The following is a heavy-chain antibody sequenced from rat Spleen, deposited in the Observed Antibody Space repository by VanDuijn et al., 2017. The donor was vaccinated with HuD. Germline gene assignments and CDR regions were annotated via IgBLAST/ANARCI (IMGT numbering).Heavy chain of an antibody. CDR2: INSAGST. CDR1: GYSITSGYG. D-gene: IGHD1-1*01. Sequence: EVQLQESGPGLVKPSQSLSLTCSVTGYSITSGYGWNWIRKFPGNKLEWMGYINSAGSTNYNPPLKSKISITRDTSKNQFFLQLTSVTTGDTATYYCARRGLQSYYFDYWGQGVMVTVSS. V-gene: IGHV3-3*01. J-gene: IGHJ2*01. CDR3: ARRGLQSYYFDY.